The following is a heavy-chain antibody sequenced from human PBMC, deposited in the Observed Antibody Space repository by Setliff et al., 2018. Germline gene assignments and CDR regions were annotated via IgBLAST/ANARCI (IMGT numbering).Heavy chain of an antibody. Sequence: VKVSCKASGDTFSSYAINWVRQAPGQGLEWMGGIIPIFGTANYAQKFQGRLTITTVGSTSTAYMELSSLRSEDTAVYYCPRADYIRYFYMDAWGKGTTVTVSS. CDR1: GDTFSSYA. V-gene: IGHV1-69*05. CDR2: IIPIFGTA. J-gene: IGHJ6*03. CDR3: PRADYIRYFYMDA. D-gene: IGHD4-4*01.